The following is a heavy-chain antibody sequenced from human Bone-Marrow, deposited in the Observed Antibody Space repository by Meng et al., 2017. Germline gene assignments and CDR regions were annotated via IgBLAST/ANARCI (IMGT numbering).Heavy chain of an antibody. V-gene: IGHV4-34*01. D-gene: IGHD4-23*01. Sequence: LQQWGLGVLKPATPLPLPCVAYGGSFSGYYWSWNRQPPGKGLEWIGEINHSGSTNYNPSLKSRVTISVDTSKNQFSLKLSSVTAADTAVYYCARGVASPIFSTVVTPAFDYWGQGTLVTVSS. CDR2: INHSGST. CDR3: ARGVASPIFSTVVTPAFDY. CDR1: GGSFSGYY. J-gene: IGHJ4*02.